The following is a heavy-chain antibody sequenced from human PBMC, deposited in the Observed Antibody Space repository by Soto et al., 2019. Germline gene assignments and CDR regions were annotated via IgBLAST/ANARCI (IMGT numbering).Heavy chain of an antibody. J-gene: IGHJ5*02. D-gene: IGHD1-7*01. Sequence: PGGSLRLSCAASKSIFTSYGMPWVRQAPGKGLEWVAVIRFDGSNKYYADSVKGRFTISRDNSKNTLYLQMNSLRAEDTAVYYCARERGTTQFDPWGQGTLVTVSS. CDR3: ARERGTTQFDP. CDR1: KSIFTSYG. V-gene: IGHV3-33*01. CDR2: IRFDGSNK.